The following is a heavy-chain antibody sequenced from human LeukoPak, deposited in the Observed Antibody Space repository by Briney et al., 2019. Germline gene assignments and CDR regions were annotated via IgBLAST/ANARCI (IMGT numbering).Heavy chain of an antibody. CDR1: GGSISSSY. D-gene: IGHD2-2*01. CDR2: IYYSGST. CDR3: ARLDSSSYWYFDL. J-gene: IGHJ2*01. V-gene: IGHV4-4*07. Sequence: SETLSLTCTVSGGSISSSYWSWIRQPAGKGLEWIGSIYYSGSTYYNPSLKSRVTMPVDTSKNQFSLKLSSVTAADTAVYYCARLDSSSYWYFDLWGRGTLVTVSS.